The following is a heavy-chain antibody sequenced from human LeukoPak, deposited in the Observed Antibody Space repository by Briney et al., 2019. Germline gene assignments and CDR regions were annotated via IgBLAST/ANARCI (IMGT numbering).Heavy chain of an antibody. V-gene: IGHV1-2*02. Sequence: ASVKVSCKASGYTFTGYYMHWVRQAPGQGLEWMGWINPNSGGTNYAQKFQGRVTMTRDTSISTAYMELSRLRSDDTAMYYCARARLGELSTDYWGQGTLVTVSS. CDR3: ARARLGELSTDY. CDR1: GYTFTGYY. D-gene: IGHD3-16*02. J-gene: IGHJ4*02. CDR2: INPNSGGT.